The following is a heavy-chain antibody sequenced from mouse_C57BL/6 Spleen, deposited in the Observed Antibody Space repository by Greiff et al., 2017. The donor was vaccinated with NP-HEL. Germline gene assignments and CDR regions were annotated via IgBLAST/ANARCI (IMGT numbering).Heavy chain of an antibody. CDR2: INPSTGGT. Sequence: VQLQQSGPELVKPGASVKISCKASGYSFTGYYMNWVKQSPEKSLEWIGEINPSTGGTTYNQKFKAKATLTVDKSSSTAYMQLKSLTSEDSAVYYCASNFDYWGQGTTLTVSS. V-gene: IGHV1-42*01. CDR1: GYSFTGYY. J-gene: IGHJ2*01. CDR3: ASNFDY.